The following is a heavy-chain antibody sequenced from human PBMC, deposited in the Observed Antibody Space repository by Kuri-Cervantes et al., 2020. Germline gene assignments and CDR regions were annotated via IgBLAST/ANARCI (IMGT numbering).Heavy chain of an antibody. CDR1: GFTFRGSA. CDR3: ARDLMVRGVIVDYYYYGMDV. J-gene: IGHJ6*02. D-gene: IGHD3-10*01. CDR2: IRSKANSYAT. V-gene: IGHV3-73*01. Sequence: GESLKISCAASGFTFRGSAMHWVRQASGKGLEWVGRIRSKANSYATAYAASVKGRFTISRDDSKNTAYLQMNSLKTEDTAVYYCARDLMVRGVIVDYYYYGMDVWGQGTTVTVSS.